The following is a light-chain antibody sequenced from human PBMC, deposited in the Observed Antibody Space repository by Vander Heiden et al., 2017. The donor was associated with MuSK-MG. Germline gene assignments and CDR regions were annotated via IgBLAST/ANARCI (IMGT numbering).Light chain of an antibody. J-gene: IGKJ2*01. CDR2: GAS. CDR3: QQYALRNI. Sequence: IVLTQSPGTLSLSPGDRATLSCRASQTVSSTHLAWYQHKPGQAPRLLIYGASSRAPGIPDRFSGSGSGTDFTLTISRLEPEDFAVYYCQQYALRNIFGQGTKLEIK. V-gene: IGKV3-20*01. CDR1: QTVSSTH.